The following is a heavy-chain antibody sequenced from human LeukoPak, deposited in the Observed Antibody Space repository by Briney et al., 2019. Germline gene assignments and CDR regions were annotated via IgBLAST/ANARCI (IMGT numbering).Heavy chain of an antibody. Sequence: SETLSLTCAVYGGSFSGYYWSWIRRPPGKGLEWIGEINHSGSTNYNPAPKSRVTISVDTSKNQFSLKLSSVTAADAAVYYCAREGGDYDIDYWGQGTLVTVSS. CDR3: AREGGDYDIDY. J-gene: IGHJ4*02. D-gene: IGHD4-17*01. CDR1: GGSFSGYY. V-gene: IGHV4-34*01. CDR2: INHSGST.